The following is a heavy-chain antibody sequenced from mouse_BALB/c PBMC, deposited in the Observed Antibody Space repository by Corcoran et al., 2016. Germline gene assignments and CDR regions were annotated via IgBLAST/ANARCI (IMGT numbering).Heavy chain of an antibody. J-gene: IGHJ1*01. CDR2: IDPANGNT. CDR3: ANWDWYFDV. Sequence: EVQLQQSGAELVKPGASVQLSCTASGFNIKDTYMHWVKQRTEQGLERIGRIDPANGNTKYDPKYQGKATITADTSSNTAYLQLSSLTSEDTAVYYCANWDWYFDVWGAGTTVTVSS. V-gene: IGHV14-3*02. CDR1: GFNIKDTY. D-gene: IGHD4-1*01.